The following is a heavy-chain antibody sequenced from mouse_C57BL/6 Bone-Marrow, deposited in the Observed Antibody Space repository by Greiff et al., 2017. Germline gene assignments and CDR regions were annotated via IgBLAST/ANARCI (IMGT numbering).Heavy chain of an antibody. CDR1: GYTFTSYG. D-gene: IGHD2-3*01. CDR2: IYPRSGNT. J-gene: IGHJ3*01. V-gene: IGHV1-81*01. Sequence: QVQLQQSGAELARPGASVKLSCKASGYTFTSYGISWVKQRTGQGLEWIGEIYPRSGNTYYNEKFKGKATLTADKSSSPAYMELRSLTSEDSAVYFCARYDDGYYWFAYWGQGTLVTVSA. CDR3: ARYDDGYYWFAY.